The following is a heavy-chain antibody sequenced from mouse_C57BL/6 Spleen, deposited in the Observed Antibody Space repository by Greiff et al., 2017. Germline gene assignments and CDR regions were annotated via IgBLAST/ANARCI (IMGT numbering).Heavy chain of an antibody. Sequence: QVQLKESGPELVKPGASVKISCKASGYAFSSSWMNWVKQRPGKGLEWIGRIYPGDGDTNYNGKFKGKATLTADKSSSTAYMQLSSLTSEDSAVYFCARGYYDYDDAMDYWGQGTSVTVSS. V-gene: IGHV1-82*01. J-gene: IGHJ4*01. CDR3: ARGYYDYDDAMDY. CDR1: GYAFSSSW. D-gene: IGHD2-4*01. CDR2: IYPGDGDT.